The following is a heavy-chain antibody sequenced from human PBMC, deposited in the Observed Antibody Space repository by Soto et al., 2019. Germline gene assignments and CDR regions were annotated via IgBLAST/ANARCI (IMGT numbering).Heavy chain of an antibody. CDR1: GFTFTRYS. CDR3: ARESEDLTSNFDY. V-gene: IGHV3-21*06. Sequence: GESLKISCAASGFTFTRYSMNWVRQAPGKGLEWVSSISSATNYIYYGDSMKGRFTISRDNAKNSLYLEMNSLRAEDTAVYYCARESEDLTSNFDYWGQGALVTVSS. J-gene: IGHJ4*02. CDR2: ISSATNYI.